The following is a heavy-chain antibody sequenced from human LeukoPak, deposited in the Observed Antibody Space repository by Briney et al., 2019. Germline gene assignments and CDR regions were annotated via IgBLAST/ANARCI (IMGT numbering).Heavy chain of an antibody. J-gene: IGHJ3*02. Sequence: GGSLRLSCAASGFTVSSYYMSWVRQPPGQGLEWVSVINNGGSTYYAHSVKGRFTISIDNSKNTLYLQMTSLRAEDTAVYYCARGKVGEDILTGHDAFDIWGQGTMVTVSS. D-gene: IGHD3-9*01. V-gene: IGHV3-53*01. CDR2: INNGGST. CDR3: ARGKVGEDILTGHDAFDI. CDR1: GFTVSSYY.